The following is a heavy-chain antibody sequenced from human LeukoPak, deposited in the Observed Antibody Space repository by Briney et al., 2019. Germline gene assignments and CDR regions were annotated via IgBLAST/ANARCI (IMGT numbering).Heavy chain of an antibody. CDR2: MNPNSGNT. Sequence: ASVTVSYKASVYTFTSYDINWVRQATGQGLEWMGWMNPNSGNTGYAQKFQGRVTITRNTSISTAYMELSSLRSEDTAVYYCARGHYYYYMDVWGKGTTVTVSS. CDR3: ARGHYYYYMDV. V-gene: IGHV1-8*03. CDR1: VYTFTSYD. J-gene: IGHJ6*03.